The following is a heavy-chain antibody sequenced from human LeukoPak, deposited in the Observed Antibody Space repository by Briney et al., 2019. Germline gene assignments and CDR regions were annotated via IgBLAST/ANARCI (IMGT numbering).Heavy chain of an antibody. D-gene: IGHD6-19*01. V-gene: IGHV3-23*01. CDR1: GFTFSTYV. Sequence: PGGSLRLSCAASGFTFSTYVMTWVRQSPGKGLEWVSTVSGSAGSTYYADSVKGRFTISRDNSKNTLYLQMNILRAEDTAVYYCAKGTNGWYCFDYWGQETLVTVSS. CDR3: AKGTNGWYCFDY. J-gene: IGHJ4*02. CDR2: VSGSAGST.